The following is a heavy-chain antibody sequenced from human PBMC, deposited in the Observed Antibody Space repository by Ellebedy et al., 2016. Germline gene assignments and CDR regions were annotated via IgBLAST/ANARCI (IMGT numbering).Heavy chain of an antibody. V-gene: IGHV3-20*01. CDR2: INWNGGST. D-gene: IGHD2-15*01. J-gene: IGHJ6*02. Sequence: GESLKISXAASGFTLRNYWMSWVRQAPGKGLEWVSGINWNGGSTGYADSVKGRFTISRDNAKNSLYLQMNSLRAEDTALYHCAIHCSGGSCSRYYYYGMDVWGQGTTVTVSS. CDR1: GFTLRNYW. CDR3: AIHCSGGSCSRYYYYGMDV.